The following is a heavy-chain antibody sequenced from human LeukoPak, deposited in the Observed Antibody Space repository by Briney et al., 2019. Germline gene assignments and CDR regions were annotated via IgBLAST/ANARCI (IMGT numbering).Heavy chain of an antibody. D-gene: IGHD6-6*01. CDR3: ASSSSSHYYFDY. J-gene: IGHJ4*02. V-gene: IGHV1-69*01. CDR2: IIPIFGTA. CDR1: VGTFSSYA. Sequence: SVKVSCKASVGTFSSYAISWVRQSPGHGLEWMGGIIPIFGTANYAQKFQGRVTITADESTSTAYMELSSLRSEDTAVYYCASSSSSHYYFDYWGQGTLVTVSS.